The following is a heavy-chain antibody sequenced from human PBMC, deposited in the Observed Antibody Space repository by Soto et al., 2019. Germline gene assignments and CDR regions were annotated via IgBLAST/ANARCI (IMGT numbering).Heavy chain of an antibody. Sequence: EVQLVESGGGLVQPGESLRLSCQASGFTFSDFSMNWFRQAPGKGLEWLSYISRDGGAIYYADAVMGRFTISRDNAKNSRYLQMNSLRGDDTAVYYCVRDRSWAFDHWGQGTLVTVSS. CDR1: GFTFSDFS. V-gene: IGHV3-48*01. J-gene: IGHJ4*02. CDR3: VRDRSWAFDH. CDR2: ISRDGGAI.